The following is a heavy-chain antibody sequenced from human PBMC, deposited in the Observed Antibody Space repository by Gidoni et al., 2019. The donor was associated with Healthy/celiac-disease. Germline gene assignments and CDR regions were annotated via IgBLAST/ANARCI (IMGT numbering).Heavy chain of an antibody. J-gene: IGHJ4*02. Sequence: EVQLVEYGGGLVKPGGCLRLSGAASGFTFSSYSMNWVRQAPGKGLEGVSSISSSSSYIYYADSVKGRFTISRDNAKNSLYLQMNSLSAEDTAVYYCARGEIAAAGTGDYWGQGTLVTVSS. CDR3: ARGEIAAAGTGDY. V-gene: IGHV3-21*01. CDR2: ISSSSSYI. D-gene: IGHD6-13*01. CDR1: GFTFSSYS.